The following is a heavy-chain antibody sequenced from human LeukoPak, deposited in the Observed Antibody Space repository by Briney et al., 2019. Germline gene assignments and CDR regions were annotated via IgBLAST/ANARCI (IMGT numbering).Heavy chain of an antibody. CDR2: ISYDGSDI. Sequence: GGSLRLSCAASGFTFSTYGMHWVRQAPGRGLEWVAVISYDGSDIYYVDSVKGRFTISRDNAKNSLYLQMNSLRAEDTAVYYCARRVSVPIYYYYYYGMDVWGQGTTVTVSS. V-gene: IGHV3-30*03. J-gene: IGHJ6*02. CDR1: GFTFSTYG. D-gene: IGHD2-21*01. CDR3: ARRVSVPIYYYYYYGMDV.